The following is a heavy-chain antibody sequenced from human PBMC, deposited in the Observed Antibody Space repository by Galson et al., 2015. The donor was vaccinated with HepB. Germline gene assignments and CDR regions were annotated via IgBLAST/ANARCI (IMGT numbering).Heavy chain of an antibody. V-gene: IGHV3-11*01. CDR1: GFTFSDYY. D-gene: IGHD6-13*01. CDR2: ISSSGSTI. CDR3: ARDAGPYQDAFDI. J-gene: IGHJ3*02. Sequence: SLRLSCAASGFTFSDYYMSWIRQAPGKGLEWVSYISSSGSTIYYADSVKGRFTISRDNAKNSLYLQMNSLRAEDTAVYYCARDAGPYQDAFDIWGQGTMVTVSS.